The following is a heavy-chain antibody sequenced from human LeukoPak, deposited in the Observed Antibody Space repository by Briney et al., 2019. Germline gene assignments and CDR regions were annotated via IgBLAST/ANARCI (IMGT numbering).Heavy chain of an antibody. CDR3: AKDPYSGSPGGFDY. Sequence: GGSLRLSCAASGFTFSSYAMSWVRQAPGEGLEWVSTISPSGGSTFYADSVKGRFTIFRDNSKNTLYLQMSNLRVDDTAVYYCAKDPYSGSPGGFDYWGQGILVAASS. CDR1: GFTFSSYA. D-gene: IGHD1-26*01. J-gene: IGHJ4*02. V-gene: IGHV3-23*01. CDR2: ISPSGGST.